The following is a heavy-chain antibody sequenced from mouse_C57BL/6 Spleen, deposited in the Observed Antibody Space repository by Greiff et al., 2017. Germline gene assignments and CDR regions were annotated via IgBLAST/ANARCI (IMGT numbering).Heavy chain of an antibody. J-gene: IGHJ2*01. CDR1: GYTFTSYW. V-gene: IGHV1-69*01. Sequence: QVQLQQSGAELVMPGASVKLSCKASGYTFTSYWMHWVKQRPGQGLEWIGEIDPSDSYTNYNQKFKGKSTLTVDKSSSTAYMQLSSLTSEDSAVYYCAREEYDYWGQGTTLTVSS. D-gene: IGHD5-1*01. CDR2: IDPSDSYT. CDR3: AREEYDY.